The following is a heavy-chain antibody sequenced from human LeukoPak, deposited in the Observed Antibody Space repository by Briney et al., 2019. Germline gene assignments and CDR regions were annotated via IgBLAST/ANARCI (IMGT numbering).Heavy chain of an antibody. CDR3: ARGSALQGARFPFAY. J-gene: IGHJ4*02. CDR1: GYTFTDYY. CDR2: INPNSGDT. D-gene: IGHD1-26*01. Sequence: ASVKVSCKASGYTFTDYYMHWVRQAPGQRLEWMGWINPNSGDTKYEQNFQDRVTMTRDTSISTAYVELSGLTSADTALYYCARGSALQGARFPFAYWGQGTLVTVSS. V-gene: IGHV1-2*02.